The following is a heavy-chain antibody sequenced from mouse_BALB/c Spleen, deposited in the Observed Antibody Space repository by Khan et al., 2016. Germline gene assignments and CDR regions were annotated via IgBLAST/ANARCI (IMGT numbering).Heavy chain of an antibody. CDR1: GFAFSRYW. Sequence: EVKLLESGGGLVQPGGSLKLSCAASGFAFSRYWMSWVRQAPGKGLEWIGEINPDSSTINYTPSLKDNFIISRDNAKNTLYLQMSKVRSEDTALYYCARQYGNYVGYAMDYWGQGTSVTVSS. J-gene: IGHJ4*01. CDR3: ARQYGNYVGYAMDY. D-gene: IGHD2-10*02. V-gene: IGHV4-1*02. CDR2: INPDSSTI.